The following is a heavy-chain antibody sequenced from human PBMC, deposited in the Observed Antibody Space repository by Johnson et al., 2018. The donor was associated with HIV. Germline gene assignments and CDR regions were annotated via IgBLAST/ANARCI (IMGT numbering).Heavy chain of an antibody. CDR2: IKSKTDGGTT. V-gene: IGHV3-15*01. Sequence: MQLVESGGGLVKPGGSLRLSCAASGFTFSNAWMSWVRQAPGKGLEWVGRIKSKTDGGTTDYAAPVKGRFIISRDDAKHTLYLQMNSLRAEDTAVYYCGRESTGAGTAFDIWGQGTMVTVSS. CDR3: GRESTGAGTAFDI. D-gene: IGHD2-8*02. J-gene: IGHJ3*02. CDR1: GFTFSNAW.